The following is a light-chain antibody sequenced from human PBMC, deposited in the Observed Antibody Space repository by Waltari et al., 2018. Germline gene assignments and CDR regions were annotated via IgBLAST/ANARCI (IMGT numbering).Light chain of an antibody. J-gene: IGKJ3*01. V-gene: IGKV3-11*01. CDR3: QERSNWVFT. Sequence: EIVLTQSPATLSLSPGERATLSCRASQSVTNSLACYTQKPGQAPRLLIYDASNRATGIPARFSGSGSGTDFTLTISSLEPEDFAVYYCQERSNWVFTFGPGTKVDI. CDR1: QSVTNS. CDR2: DAS.